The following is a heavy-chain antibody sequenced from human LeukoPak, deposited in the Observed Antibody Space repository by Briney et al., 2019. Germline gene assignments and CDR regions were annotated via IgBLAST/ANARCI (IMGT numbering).Heavy chain of an antibody. V-gene: IGHV3-21*01. J-gene: IGHJ4*02. D-gene: IGHD3-3*01. CDR1: GFTFSSYS. CDR2: ISSSSSYI. CDR3: ARDPPINDYDFWSGYFDY. Sequence: PGGSLRLSCAASGFTFSSYSMNWVRQAPGKGLEWVSSISSSSSYIYYADSVKGRFTISRDNAKNSLYLQMNSLRAEDTAVYYCARDPPINDYDFWSGYFDYWGQGTLVTVSS.